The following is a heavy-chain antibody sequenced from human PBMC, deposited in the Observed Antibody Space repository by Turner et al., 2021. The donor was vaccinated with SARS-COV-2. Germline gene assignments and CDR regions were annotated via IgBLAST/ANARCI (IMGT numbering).Heavy chain of an antibody. D-gene: IGHD6-19*01. Sequence: QVQLVESGGGVVQPGRSLRLSCAASGFTFSRYGMHWVRQAPGKGLEWGEVIWYDGSNKYYADSVKGRFTISRDNSKNTLYLQMNTLRAEDTAVYYCAKSGFGYSSGWGYFDYWGQGTLVTVSS. CDR1: GFTFSRYG. J-gene: IGHJ4*02. CDR2: IWYDGSNK. CDR3: AKSGFGYSSGWGYFDY. V-gene: IGHV3-33*06.